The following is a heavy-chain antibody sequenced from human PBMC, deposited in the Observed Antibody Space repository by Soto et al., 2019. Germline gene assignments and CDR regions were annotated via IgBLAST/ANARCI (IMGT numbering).Heavy chain of an antibody. CDR2: INPSGGST. V-gene: IGHV1-46*03. CDR3: ARVAAAGKRGVNWFDP. CDR1: GYTFTSYC. D-gene: IGHD6-13*01. Sequence: QVQLVQSGAEVKKPGASVKVSCKASGYTFTSYCMHWVRQAPGQGLEWMGIINPSGGSTSYAQKFQGRVTMTRDTSTSTVYMELSSLRSEDTAVYYCARVAAAGKRGVNWFDPWGQGTLVTVSS. J-gene: IGHJ5*02.